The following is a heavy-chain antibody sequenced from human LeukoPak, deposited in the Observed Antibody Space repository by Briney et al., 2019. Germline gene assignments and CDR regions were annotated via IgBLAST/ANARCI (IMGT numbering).Heavy chain of an antibody. D-gene: IGHD1-14*01. CDR1: GFTFSSHL. J-gene: IGHJ4*02. V-gene: IGHV3-74*01. CDR2: VKSDGTAT. CDR3: VRKFATGD. Sequence: GGSLRLSCAASGFTFSSHLMHWVRQAQGKGLEWVSSVKSDGTATNYADSVKGRFTISRDNAKNTLYLQMNSLRVEDSAVYYCVRKFATGDWGQGTLVTVSS.